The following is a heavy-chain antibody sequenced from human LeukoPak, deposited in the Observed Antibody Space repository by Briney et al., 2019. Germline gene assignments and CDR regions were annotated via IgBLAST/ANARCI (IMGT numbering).Heavy chain of an antibody. D-gene: IGHD1-26*01. Sequence: GGSLRLSCAASGFTFSSYGMHWVRQAPGKGLEWVANIKQDGSEKYYVDSVKGRFTISRDNAKNSLYLQMNSLRAEDTAVYYCARGQIVGAYFDYWGQGTLVTVSS. CDR2: IKQDGSEK. V-gene: IGHV3-7*01. J-gene: IGHJ4*02. CDR1: GFTFSSYG. CDR3: ARGQIVGAYFDY.